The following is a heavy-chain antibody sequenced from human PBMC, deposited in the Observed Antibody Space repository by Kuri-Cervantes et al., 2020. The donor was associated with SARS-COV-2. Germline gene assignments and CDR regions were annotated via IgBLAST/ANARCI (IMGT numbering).Heavy chain of an antibody. J-gene: IGHJ6*03. CDR2: INPNSGDT. Sequence: ASVKVSCKASGYTSTGYYMHWVRQAPGQGLEWMGWINPNSGDTNYAQKFQGRVTMTRDTSISTAYMELSRLRSDDTAVYYCARGCKGPYYYYYYYMDVWGKGTTVTVSS. CDR3: ARGCKGPYYYYYYYMDV. V-gene: IGHV1-2*02. CDR1: GYTSTGYY.